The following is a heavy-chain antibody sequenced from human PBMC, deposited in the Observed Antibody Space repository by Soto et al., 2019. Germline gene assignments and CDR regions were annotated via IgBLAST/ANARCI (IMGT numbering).Heavy chain of an antibody. CDR3: ASLDDKGY. D-gene: IGHD3-22*01. V-gene: IGHV4-34*01. CDR2: INHSGST. CDR1: GGSFSGYY. J-gene: IGHJ4*02. Sequence: SETLSLTCAVYGGSFSGYYWSWIRQPPGKGLEWIGEINHSGSTNYNPSLKSRVTISVDTSKNQFSLKLSSVTAADTAVYYCASLDDKGYWGQGTLVTVSS.